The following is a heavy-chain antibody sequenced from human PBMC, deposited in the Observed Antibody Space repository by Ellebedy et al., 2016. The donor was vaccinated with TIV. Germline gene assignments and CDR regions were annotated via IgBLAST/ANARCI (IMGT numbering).Heavy chain of an antibody. D-gene: IGHD2-2*01. V-gene: IGHV4-61*08. CDR3: AGSPMPLGFDI. CDR1: GGSISSGDYY. Sequence: SETLSLXXTVSGGSISSGDYYWSWIRQPPGKGLEWIGYIYYSGSTNYNPSLKSRVTISVDTSKNQFSLKLSSVTAADTAVYYCAGSPMPLGFDIWGQGTMVTVSS. CDR2: IYYSGST. J-gene: IGHJ3*02.